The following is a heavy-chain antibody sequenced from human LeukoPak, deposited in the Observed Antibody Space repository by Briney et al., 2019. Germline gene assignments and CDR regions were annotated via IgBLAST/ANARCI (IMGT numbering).Heavy chain of an antibody. CDR2: ITSSSSYI. J-gene: IGHJ6*03. Sequence: GRSLRLSCTASGFTFGDSAMSWVRQAPGKGPEWVSSITSSSSYIYYADSVKGRFTISRDNAKNSLYLQMDSLRVEDTAVYYCARDPYSGSYGPYYYYYMDVWGKGTTVTISS. CDR1: GFTFGDSA. CDR3: ARDPYSGSYGPYYYYYMDV. D-gene: IGHD1-26*01. V-gene: IGHV3-21*06.